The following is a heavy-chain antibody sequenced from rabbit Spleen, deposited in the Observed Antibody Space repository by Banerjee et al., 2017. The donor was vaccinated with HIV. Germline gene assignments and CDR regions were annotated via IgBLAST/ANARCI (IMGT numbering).Heavy chain of an antibody. Sequence: QLKESGGGLVQPGGSLKLSCKVSGFDFSSYYMTWVRQAPGKGLEWTGYIDPVFGNTYYASWVNGRFTTSSDNAQNTVDLQMNSLTAADTATYFCARHAGYAAYGYSTLDLWGPGTLVTVS. D-gene: IGHD8-1*01. CDR1: GFDFSSYY. V-gene: IGHV1S7*01. J-gene: IGHJ4*01. CDR3: ARHAGYAAYGYSTLDL. CDR2: IDPVFGNT.